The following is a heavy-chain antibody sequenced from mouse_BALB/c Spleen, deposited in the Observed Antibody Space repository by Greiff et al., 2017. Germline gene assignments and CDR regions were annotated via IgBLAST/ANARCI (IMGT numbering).Heavy chain of an antibody. CDR3: TRGGMITTVYYAMDY. CDR2: IDPETGGT. J-gene: IGHJ4*01. V-gene: IGHV1-15*01. CDR1: GYTFTDYE. Sequence: VKLQESGAELVRPGASVTLSCKASGYTFTDYEMHWVKQTPVHGLEWIGAIDPETGGTAYNQKFKGKATLTADKSSSTAYMELRSLTSEDSAVYYCTRGGMITTVYYAMDYWGQGTSVTVSS. D-gene: IGHD2-4*01.